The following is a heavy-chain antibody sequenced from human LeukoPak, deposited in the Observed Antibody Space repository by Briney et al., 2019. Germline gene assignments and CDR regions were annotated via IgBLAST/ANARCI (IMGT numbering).Heavy chain of an antibody. CDR1: EFTFDDYA. V-gene: IGHV3-43*02. D-gene: IGHD3-9*01. CDR3: AKDKVLRYFDWSAFDY. J-gene: IGHJ4*02. Sequence: GGSLRLSCAASEFTFDDYAMHWVRQAPGKGLEWVSLISGDGGSTYYADSVKGRFTISRDNSKDSLYLQMNSLRTEDTALYYCAKDKVLRYFDWSAFDYWGQGTLVTVSS. CDR2: ISGDGGST.